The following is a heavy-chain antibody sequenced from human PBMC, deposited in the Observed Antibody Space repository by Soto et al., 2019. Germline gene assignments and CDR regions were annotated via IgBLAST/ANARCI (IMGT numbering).Heavy chain of an antibody. CDR3: ASDRPAPDY. CDR2: ISYDGSNK. J-gene: IGHJ4*02. V-gene: IGHV3-30-3*01. Sequence: QVQLVESGGGVVQPGRSLRLSCAASGFTFSSYAMHWVRQAPGKGLEWVAVISYDGSNKYYADSVKGRFTISRDNSKNTLYLQMNSLRAEDTAVYYCASDRPAPDYWGQGTLVTVSS. CDR1: GFTFSSYA.